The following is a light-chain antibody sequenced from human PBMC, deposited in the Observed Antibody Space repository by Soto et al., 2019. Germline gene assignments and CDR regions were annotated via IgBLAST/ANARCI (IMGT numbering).Light chain of an antibody. CDR3: QKYNSGGPLT. CDR1: EDINNY. J-gene: IGKJ4*01. Sequence: DIQMTQAPSSLSASIGDRVTITCRATEDINNYLAWFQQKPGNVPKLLIYAASTLQSGVPSRFRGSGSGTDFTLSISSLQPDDVATYYCQKYNSGGPLTFGGGTKVDI. V-gene: IGKV1-27*01. CDR2: AAS.